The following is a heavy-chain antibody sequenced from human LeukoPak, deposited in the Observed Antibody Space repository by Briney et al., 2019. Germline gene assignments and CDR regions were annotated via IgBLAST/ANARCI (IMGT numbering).Heavy chain of an antibody. D-gene: IGHD1-26*01. CDR1: GYSISSGYY. CDR3: AKDKSGSYAYDY. V-gene: IGHV4-38-2*02. J-gene: IGHJ4*02. CDR2: IHHSGST. Sequence: PSETLSLTCTVSGYSISSGYYWGWIRQPPGKGLEWIGSIHHSGSTYYNPSLKSRVTISVDTSKNQFSLKLSSVTAADTAVYYCAKDKSGSYAYDYWGQGTLVTVSS.